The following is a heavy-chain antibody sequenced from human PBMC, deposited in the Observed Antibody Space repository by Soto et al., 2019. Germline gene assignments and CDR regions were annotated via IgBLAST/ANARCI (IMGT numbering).Heavy chain of an antibody. CDR2: VNPSGSNT. Sequence: GGSLRLSCTASGVTFSRHAMTWVRRAPGKGLEWVATVNPSGSNTHYADSVKGRCTISRDNYRNTVDLRMDNLRAEDTALYYCVSWVVAHFAFWGQGTLVTVSS. D-gene: IGHD2-15*01. CDR1: GVTFSRHA. J-gene: IGHJ4*02. V-gene: IGHV3-23*01. CDR3: VSWVVAHFAF.